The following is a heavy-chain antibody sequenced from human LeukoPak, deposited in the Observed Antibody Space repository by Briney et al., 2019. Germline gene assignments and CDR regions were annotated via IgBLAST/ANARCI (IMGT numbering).Heavy chain of an antibody. CDR3: ARTTEGYCRGRSCYSYYYYMDV. CDR1: GGSISSYY. V-gene: IGHV4-59*01. J-gene: IGHJ6*03. Sequence: SETLSLTCTGSGGSISSYYWSWIRQPPGKGLEWIRYIYYSGSTNYNPSLKSRVTISVDTSKNQFSLKLSSVTAADTAVYYCARTTEGYCRGRSCYSYYYYMDVWGKGTTVTVSS. CDR2: IYYSGST. D-gene: IGHD2-15*01.